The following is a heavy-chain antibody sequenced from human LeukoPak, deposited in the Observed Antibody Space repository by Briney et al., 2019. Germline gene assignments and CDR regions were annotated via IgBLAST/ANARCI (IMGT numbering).Heavy chain of an antibody. J-gene: IGHJ4*02. V-gene: IGHV4-30-4*08. D-gene: IGHD2-2*01. Sequence: SETLSLTCTVSGGSISSGDYYGSWIRQPPGKGLEWIGYIYYSGSTYYNPSLKSRVTISVDTSKNQFSLKLSSVTAADTAVYYCAREPPPYCSSTSCPLTLPGIWGQGTLVTVSS. CDR2: IYYSGST. CDR1: GGSISSGDYY. CDR3: AREPPPYCSSTSCPLTLPGI.